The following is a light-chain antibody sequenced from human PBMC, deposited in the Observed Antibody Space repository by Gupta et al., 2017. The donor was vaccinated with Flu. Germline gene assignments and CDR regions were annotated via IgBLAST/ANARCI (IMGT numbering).Light chain of an antibody. V-gene: IGKV1-12*01. CDR3: QQGLSFPIT. J-gene: IGKJ5*01. Sequence: GDRVIITVRASQPIGRWLAWYQQKPGKAPRFLIYDSSTLHSGVPSRFSGGGSGTEFTLTISDLQPEDFATYYCQQGLSFPITFGQGTRLEIK. CDR2: DSS. CDR1: QPIGRW.